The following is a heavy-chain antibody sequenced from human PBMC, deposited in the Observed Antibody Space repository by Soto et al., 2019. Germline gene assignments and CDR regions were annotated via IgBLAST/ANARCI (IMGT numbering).Heavy chain of an antibody. D-gene: IGHD4-17*01. CDR3: ARSQYGDYIVNAFDI. CDR1: GFSLSTSGMC. J-gene: IGHJ3*02. V-gene: IGHV2-70*11. CDR2: IDWDDDK. Sequence: SGPTLVKPTQTLTLTCTFSGFSLSTSGMCVSWIRQPPGKALEWLARIDWDDDKYYSTSLKTRLTISKDTSKNQVVLTMTNMDPVDTATYYCARSQYGDYIVNAFDIWGQGTMVTVSS.